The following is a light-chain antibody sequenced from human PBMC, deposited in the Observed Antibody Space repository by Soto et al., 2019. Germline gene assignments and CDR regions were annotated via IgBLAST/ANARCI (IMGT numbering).Light chain of an antibody. CDR1: SSDIGGYNY. J-gene: IGLJ3*02. Sequence: QSALTQPPSASGSPGQSVIISCIGTSSDIGGYNYVSWYQQHPGKAPKVMIFEVTKRPSGVPDRFSGSKFGNTASLTVSGLQPEDEADYYCSSYAGSNNVVFGGGTKLTVL. CDR2: EVT. CDR3: SSYAGSNNVV. V-gene: IGLV2-8*01.